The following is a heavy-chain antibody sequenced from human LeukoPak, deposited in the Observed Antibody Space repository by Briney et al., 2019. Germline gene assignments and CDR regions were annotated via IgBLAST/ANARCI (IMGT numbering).Heavy chain of an antibody. CDR3: LRDQDSSGGDCQVC. V-gene: IGHV4-39*02. CDR2: ISHSGTT. J-gene: IGHJ4*02. CDR1: GGSLSSGNYQ. Sequence: SETLSLTRTVSGGSLSSGNYQWGWIRQPPGKGLEWIALISHSGTTYYNPSLKSRVTMSVDTSKNQFSLKLNSVTAADTAVYYCLRDQDSSGGDCQVCWGQGTLVTVSS. D-gene: IGHD2-21*02.